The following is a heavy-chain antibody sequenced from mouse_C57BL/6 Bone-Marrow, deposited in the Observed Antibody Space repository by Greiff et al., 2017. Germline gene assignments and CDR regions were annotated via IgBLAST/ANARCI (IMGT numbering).Heavy chain of an antibody. CDR2: IYPGSGST. V-gene: IGHV1-55*01. D-gene: IGHD2-4*01. Sequence: QVQLQQPGAELVKPGASVKMSCKASGYTFTSYWITWVKQRPGQGLEWIGDIYPGSGSTNYNEKFKSKATLTVDTSSSTAYMQRSSLTSEDSAVYDCARSRIYYERDYWGQGTTLTVAS. CDR3: ARSRIYYERDY. CDR1: GYTFTSYW. J-gene: IGHJ2*01.